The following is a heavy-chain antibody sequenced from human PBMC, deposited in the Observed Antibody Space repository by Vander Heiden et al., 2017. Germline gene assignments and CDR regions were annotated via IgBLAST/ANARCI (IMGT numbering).Heavy chain of an antibody. J-gene: IGHJ5*02. V-gene: IGHV4-61*01. Sequence: QVQRQESGPGLVKPSETLSLTGTVSGGSVSSGSYYWSWIRQPPGKGLEWSGYIYYSGSTNYNPSLKSRVTISVDTSKNQFSLKLSSVTAADTAVYYCAREKTDCSSTSCYLWFDPWGQGTLVTVSS. D-gene: IGHD2-2*01. CDR3: AREKTDCSSTSCYLWFDP. CDR2: IYYSGST. CDR1: GGSVSSGSYY.